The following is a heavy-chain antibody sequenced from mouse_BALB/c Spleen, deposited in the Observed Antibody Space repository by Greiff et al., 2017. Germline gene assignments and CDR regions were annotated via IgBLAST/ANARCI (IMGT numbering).Heavy chain of an antibody. J-gene: IGHJ4*01. Sequence: QVQLQQSGPELVKPGASVKMSCKASGYTFTSYYIHWVKQRPGQGLEWIGWIYPGDGSTKYNEKFKGKTTLTADKSSSTAYMLLSSLTSEDSAIYFCARGLRRVYYYAMDYWGQGTSVTVSS. CDR3: ARGLRRVYYYAMDY. CDR2: IYPGDGST. CDR1: GYTFTSYY. V-gene: IGHV1S56*01. D-gene: IGHD2-2*01.